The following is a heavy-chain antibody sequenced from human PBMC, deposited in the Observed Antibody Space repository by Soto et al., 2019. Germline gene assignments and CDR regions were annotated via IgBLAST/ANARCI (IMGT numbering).Heavy chain of an antibody. CDR3: ARCDSTVTTQVDYYYYGMDV. Sequence: PGESLKISCKGSGYSFTSYWIGWVRQMPGKGLEWMGIIYPGDSDTRYSPSFKGQVTISADKSISTAYLQWSSLKASDTAMYYCARCDSTVTTQVDYYYYGMDVWGQGTTVTVSS. CDR2: IYPGDSDT. D-gene: IGHD4-17*01. V-gene: IGHV5-51*01. CDR1: GYSFTSYW. J-gene: IGHJ6*02.